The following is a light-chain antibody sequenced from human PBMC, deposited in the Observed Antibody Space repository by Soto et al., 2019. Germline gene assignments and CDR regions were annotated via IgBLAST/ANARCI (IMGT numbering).Light chain of an antibody. Sequence: QSALTQPASVSGSPGQSITISCTGTSSDVGGYNYVSWYQQHPGKAPKLMIYDVSNRPSGVSNRFSGSKSGNTASLPISGLQAEDEADYYCSSKRGSATVVFGGGTKVTVL. V-gene: IGLV2-14*01. CDR3: SSKRGSATVV. CDR1: SSDVGGYNY. J-gene: IGLJ2*01. CDR2: DVS.